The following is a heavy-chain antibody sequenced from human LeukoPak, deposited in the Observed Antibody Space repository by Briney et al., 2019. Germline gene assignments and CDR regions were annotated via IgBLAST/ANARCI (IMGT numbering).Heavy chain of an antibody. J-gene: IGHJ4*02. CDR3: ARTPLSPTYYDFWSGSWFDY. CDR1: GDSISSYY. V-gene: IGHV4-59*08. Sequence: PSETLSLTCTVSGDSISSYYWSWIRQPPGKGLEWIGYIYYSGSTNYNPSLKSRVTISVDTSKNQFSLKLSSVTAADTAVYYCARTPLSPTYYDFWSGSWFDYWGQGTLVTVSS. CDR2: IYYSGST. D-gene: IGHD3-3*01.